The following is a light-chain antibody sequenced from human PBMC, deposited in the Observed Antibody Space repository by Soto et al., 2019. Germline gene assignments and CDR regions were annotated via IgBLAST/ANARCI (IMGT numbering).Light chain of an antibody. CDR3: GTWDSCLSAWV. CDR2: DND. J-gene: IGLJ3*02. Sequence: QSVLTQPPSVSAAPGQRVTISCSGSSSNIGSNAVSWYQHLPGTAPKYVIYDNDKRPSGIPDRFSGSRSGTSATLGITGLQTGDEADYYCGTWDSCLSAWVFGGGTKLTVL. V-gene: IGLV1-51*01. CDR1: SSNIGSNA.